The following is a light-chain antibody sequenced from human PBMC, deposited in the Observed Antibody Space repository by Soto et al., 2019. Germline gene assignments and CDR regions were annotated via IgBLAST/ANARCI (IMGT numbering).Light chain of an antibody. Sequence: ALTQPASVSGSPGQSITISCTGTSSDVGGYNFVSWYQHHPGKAPKLIIYEVSNRPSGVSNRFSASKSGNTASLTISGPQAEDEADYYCSSYTNSSTLVGFGGGTKLTVL. CDR3: SSYTNSSTLVG. V-gene: IGLV2-14*01. CDR2: EVS. J-gene: IGLJ2*01. CDR1: SSDVGGYNF.